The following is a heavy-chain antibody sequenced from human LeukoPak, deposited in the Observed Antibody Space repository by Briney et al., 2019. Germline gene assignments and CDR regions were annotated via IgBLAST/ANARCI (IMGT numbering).Heavy chain of an antibody. D-gene: IGHD6-13*01. Sequence: GGSLRLSCAASGFTFSSYGMHWVRQAPGKGLEWVAVISYDGSNKYYAESVKGRFTISRDNSKNTLYLQMNSLRAEDTALYYCAKAGYSSSWYVDYWGQGTLVIVSS. CDR2: ISYDGSNK. CDR1: GFTFSSYG. CDR3: AKAGYSSSWYVDY. J-gene: IGHJ4*02. V-gene: IGHV3-30*18.